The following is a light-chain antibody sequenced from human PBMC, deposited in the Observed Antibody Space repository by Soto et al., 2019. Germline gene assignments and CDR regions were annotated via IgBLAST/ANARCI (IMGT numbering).Light chain of an antibody. J-gene: IGKJ1*01. CDR3: HQYGSSPWT. V-gene: IGKV3-20*01. Sequence: EIVLTQSPGTLSLSPGERATFSCRASQSVSSSFLTWYQHRPGRPPRLLIYGTSNGATGIPDRFSGSGSGTDFTLTISRLEPEDIAVYYCHQYGSSPWTFGQGTKVDIK. CDR1: QSVSSSF. CDR2: GTS.